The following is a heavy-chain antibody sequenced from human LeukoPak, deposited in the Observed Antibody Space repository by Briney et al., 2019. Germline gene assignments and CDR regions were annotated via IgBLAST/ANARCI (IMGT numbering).Heavy chain of an antibody. D-gene: IGHD6-13*01. CDR3: ATDSTVPSIAAAGTYYYGMDV. Sequence: ASVKVSCKVSGYTLTELSMRWVRQAPGKGLEWMGGFDPEDGETIYAQKFQGRVTMTEDTSTDTAYMELSSLRSEDTAVYYCATDSTVPSIAAAGTYYYGMDVWGQGTTVTVSS. CDR2: FDPEDGET. V-gene: IGHV1-24*01. J-gene: IGHJ6*02. CDR1: GYTLTELS.